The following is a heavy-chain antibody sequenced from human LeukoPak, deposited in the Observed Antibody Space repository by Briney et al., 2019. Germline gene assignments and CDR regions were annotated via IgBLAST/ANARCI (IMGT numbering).Heavy chain of an antibody. CDR3: ARDRSYGLDV. V-gene: IGHV3-74*03. CDR2: INGDGSKI. Sequence: PGGSLRLSCAASGFTIPGYWTHWVRQAPGKGLVWVSHINGDGSKITYADSVKGRFTISRDTAKNTVFLQMNSLRTDDTAVYYCARDRSYGLDVWGQGTTVTVSS. J-gene: IGHJ6*02. CDR1: GFTIPGYW.